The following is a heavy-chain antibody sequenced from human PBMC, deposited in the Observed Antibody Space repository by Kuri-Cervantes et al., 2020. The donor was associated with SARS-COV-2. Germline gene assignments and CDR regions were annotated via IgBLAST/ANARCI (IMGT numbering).Heavy chain of an antibody. CDR2: IIPIFGTA. CDR1: GGTFSNYG. J-gene: IGHJ3*02. D-gene: IGHD3-10*01. Sequence: SVKVSCKASGGTFSNYGISWVRQAPGQGLERMGGIIPIFGTANYAQKFQGRVTITADESTSTAYMELSSLISDDTAVYYCAREDTMGERAFDIWGQGTMVTVSS. CDR3: AREDTMGERAFDI. V-gene: IGHV1-69*13.